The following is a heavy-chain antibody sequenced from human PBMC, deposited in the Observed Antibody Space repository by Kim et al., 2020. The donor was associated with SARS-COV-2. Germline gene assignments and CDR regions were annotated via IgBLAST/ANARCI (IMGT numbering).Heavy chain of an antibody. Sequence: SVKGRFTIPRENAKKPLYMQMNSLRAEDTAVYYCARIKGYCSSTSCYLAYWGQGTLVTVSS. D-gene: IGHD2-2*01. J-gene: IGHJ4*02. V-gene: IGHV3-11*01. CDR3: ARIKGYCSSTSCYLAY.